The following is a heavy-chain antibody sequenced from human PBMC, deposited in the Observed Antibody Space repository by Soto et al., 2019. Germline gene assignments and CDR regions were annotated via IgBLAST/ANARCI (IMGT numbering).Heavy chain of an antibody. CDR2: INHSGST. CDR3: ARGLPNYDFWSGYYSNLDY. CDR1: GGSFSGYY. J-gene: IGHJ4*02. Sequence: NPSETLSLTCAVYGGSFSGYYWSWIRQPPGKGLEWIGEINHSGSTNYNPSLKSRVTISVDTSKNQFSLKLSSVTAADTAVYYCARGLPNYDFWSGYYSNLDYWGQGTLVTVSS. D-gene: IGHD3-3*01. V-gene: IGHV4-34*01.